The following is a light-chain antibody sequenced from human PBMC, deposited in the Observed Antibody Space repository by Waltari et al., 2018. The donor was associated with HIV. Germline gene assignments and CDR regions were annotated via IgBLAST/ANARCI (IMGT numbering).Light chain of an antibody. CDR2: WAS. CDR3: QQYYTTSLFT. V-gene: IGKV4-1*01. J-gene: IGKJ3*01. CDR1: QSGLFSSNNKNY. Sequence: DIVMTQSPDSLAVSLGARATINCKSSQSGLFSSNNKNYLAWYQQKPGQPPKLLIYWASTRESGVPDRFSCGVSGTDFTLTISSLQAEDVAVYYCQQYYTTSLFTFGPGTKVDIK.